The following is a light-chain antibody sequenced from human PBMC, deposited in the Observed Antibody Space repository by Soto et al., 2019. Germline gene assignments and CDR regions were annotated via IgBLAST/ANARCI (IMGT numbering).Light chain of an antibody. CDR1: SSNIGAGHD. CDR3: GTWDSSLSAYV. J-gene: IGLJ1*01. V-gene: IGLV1-40*01. CDR2: GNS. Sequence: QSVLTQPPSVSGAPGQRVTISCTGSSSNIGAGHDVHWYQHLPGTAPKLLIYGNSNRPSGVPDRFSGSKSGTSASLAITGLQAEDEADYYCGTWDSSLSAYVFGTGTKV.